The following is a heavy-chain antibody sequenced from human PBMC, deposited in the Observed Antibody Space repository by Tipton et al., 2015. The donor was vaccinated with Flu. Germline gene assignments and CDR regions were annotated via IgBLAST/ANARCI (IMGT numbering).Heavy chain of an antibody. D-gene: IGHD2-8*01. V-gene: IGHV3-23*01. CDR3: AKDAWSQGAVHPFFDY. CDR1: GFTFSTFG. Sequence: SLRLSCAGSGFTFSTFGMRWFRQAPGKGLEWVSGISGSGGSTSYADSVKGRFTISRDNSKSTVYLQMNSLSAEDTAVYYCAKDAWSQGAVHPFFDYWGQGTLVTVSS. CDR2: ISGSGGST. J-gene: IGHJ4*02.